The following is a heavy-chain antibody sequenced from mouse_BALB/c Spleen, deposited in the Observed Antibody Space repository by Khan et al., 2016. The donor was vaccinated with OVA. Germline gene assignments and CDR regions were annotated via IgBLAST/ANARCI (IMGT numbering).Heavy chain of an antibody. Sequence: QVQLKESGPGLVAPSQNLSITCTVSGFSLSDYGVSWIRQPPGKGLEWLGVIWGGGSTYYNSALKSRLSISKDNSKSQVFLKMSSLQSDDTAMFYLAKGFWSYYYTLDYWGQGTSVTVSS. CDR1: GFSLSDYG. J-gene: IGHJ4*01. V-gene: IGHV2-6-5*01. CDR2: IWGGGST. CDR3: AKGFWSYYYTLDY.